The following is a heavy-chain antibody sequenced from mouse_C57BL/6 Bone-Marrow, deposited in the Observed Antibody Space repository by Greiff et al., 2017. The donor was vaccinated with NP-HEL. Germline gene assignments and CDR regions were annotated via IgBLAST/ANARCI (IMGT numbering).Heavy chain of an antibody. CDR3: ARDGGLGRRTYAMDY. D-gene: IGHD2-4*01. Sequence: EVQLLQSEGGLVQPGSSMNLSCTASGFTFSDYYMAWVRQVPDKGLEWVANINYDGSSHYYLDSLKSRFIISRDNAKNILYLQMSSLKSEDTATYDYARDGGLGRRTYAMDYWGQGTSVTVSP. CDR2: INYDGSSH. CDR1: GFTFSDYY. J-gene: IGHJ4*01. V-gene: IGHV5-16*01.